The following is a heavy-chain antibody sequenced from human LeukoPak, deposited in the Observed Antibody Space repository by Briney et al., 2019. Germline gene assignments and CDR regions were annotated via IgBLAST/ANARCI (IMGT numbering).Heavy chain of an antibody. J-gene: IGHJ5*02. V-gene: IGHV1-2*06. CDR1: GYTFTGYY. D-gene: IGHD3-16*01. CDR3: ATVSRRSEGVNWFDP. CDR2: IDPNSGST. Sequence: ASVKVSCKASGYTFTGYYMHWVRQAPGQGLEWMGRIDPNSGSTNYAQKFQGRVTMTEDTSTDTAYMELSSLRSEETAVYSCATVSRRSEGVNWFDPWGQGNLVTVSS.